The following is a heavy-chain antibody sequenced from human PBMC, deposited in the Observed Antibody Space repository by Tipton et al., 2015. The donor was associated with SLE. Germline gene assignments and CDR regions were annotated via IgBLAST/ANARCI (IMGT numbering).Heavy chain of an antibody. CDR3: VRQVGNAFDM. CDR2: INSDGTTT. CDR1: GFAFSSYW. J-gene: IGHJ4*02. V-gene: IGHV3-74*01. Sequence: SLRLSCAASGFAFSSYWMSWVRQAPGKGLVWVSRINSDGTTTYYADSVKGRFTISRDNAKNTVYLQMNSLRAEDTAVYFCVRQVGNAFDMWGQGTLVTVSS. D-gene: IGHD2-8*02.